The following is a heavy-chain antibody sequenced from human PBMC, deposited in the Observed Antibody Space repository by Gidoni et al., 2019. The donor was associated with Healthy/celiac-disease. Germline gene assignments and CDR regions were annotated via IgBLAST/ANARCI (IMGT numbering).Heavy chain of an antibody. D-gene: IGHD3-3*01. V-gene: IGHV4-61*01. CDR2: IYYSGST. Sequence: QVQLQESGPGLGKPSETLSRTCTVSGGSVSSGSYYWSWIRQPPGKGLEWIGYIYYSGSTNYNPSLKSRVTISVDTSKNQFSLKLSSVTAADTAVYYCARVYYDFWSGYSKFDYWGQGTLVTVSS. CDR1: GGSVSSGSYY. J-gene: IGHJ4*02. CDR3: ARVYYDFWSGYSKFDY.